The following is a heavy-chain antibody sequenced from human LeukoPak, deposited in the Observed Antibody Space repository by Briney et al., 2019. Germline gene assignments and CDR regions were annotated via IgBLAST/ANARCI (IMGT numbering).Heavy chain of an antibody. CDR2: INHSGST. D-gene: IGHD6-13*01. Sequence: SETLSLTCAVYGGSFSGYYWSWMRQPPGKGLEWIGEINHSGSTNYNPSLKSRVTISVDTSKNQFSLILSSVTTADTAVYYCAREVVAAAGTVDYWGQGTLVTVSS. J-gene: IGHJ4*02. CDR3: AREVVAAAGTVDY. V-gene: IGHV4-34*01. CDR1: GGSFSGYY.